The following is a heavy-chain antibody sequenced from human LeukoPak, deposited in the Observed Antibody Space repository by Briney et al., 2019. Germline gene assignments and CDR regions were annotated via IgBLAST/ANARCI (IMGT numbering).Heavy chain of an antibody. CDR3: XXXXYGSGSYRSYYFDY. CDR2: INHSGST. Sequence: GSLRLSCAASRFTFSSCAMSWVRQPPGKGLEWIGEINHSGSTNYNPSLKSRVTISVDTSKNQFSLKLSSVTAADTAVYYCXXXXYGSGSYRSYYFDYWGQGTLVTVSS. D-gene: IGHD3-10*01. CDR1: RFTFSSCA. J-gene: IGHJ4*02. V-gene: IGHV4-34*08.